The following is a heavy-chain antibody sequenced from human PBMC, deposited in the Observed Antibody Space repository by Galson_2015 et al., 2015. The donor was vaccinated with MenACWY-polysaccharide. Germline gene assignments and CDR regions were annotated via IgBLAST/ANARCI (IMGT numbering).Heavy chain of an antibody. V-gene: IGHV3-48*02. CDR3: AILHCSSSSGYPTGYYYYGIDV. J-gene: IGHJ6*02. CDR2: ISSSSSTI. CDR1: GFTFSSYR. Sequence: PLRLSCAASGFTFSSYRMNWVRQAPGKGLEWVSYISSSSSTIYYADSVKGRFTISRDNAKNSLLLQMNSLRDEDTAVYDCAILHCSSSSGYPTGYYYYGIDVWGQGTTVTVSS. D-gene: IGHD2-2*01.